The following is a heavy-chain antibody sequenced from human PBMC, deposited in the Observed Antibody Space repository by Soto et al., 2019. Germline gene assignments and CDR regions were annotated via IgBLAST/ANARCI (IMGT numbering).Heavy chain of an antibody. D-gene: IGHD1-20*01. V-gene: IGHV2-70*13. CDR3: ARSIRGPRRFNGMDV. CDR2: IERDDDDK. J-gene: IGHJ6*02. Sequence: GSGPTLVNPTETLTLTCTFSGFSLTCPGMCVSWIRQSPGKALEWLALIERDDDDKYYSTSLKTRLTISKDTRKNQVVLTMANMEPADTATYYCARSIRGPRRFNGMDVWGQGTTVTVSS. CDR1: GFSLTCPGMC.